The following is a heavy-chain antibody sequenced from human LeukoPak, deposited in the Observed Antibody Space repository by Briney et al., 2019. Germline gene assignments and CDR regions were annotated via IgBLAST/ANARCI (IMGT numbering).Heavy chain of an antibody. CDR2: INHSGST. J-gene: IGHJ3*02. CDR3: ATLWLRGLVAFDI. D-gene: IGHD5-18*01. V-gene: IGHV4-34*01. CDR1: GGSFSGYY. Sequence: SETLSLTCAVYGGSFSGYYWSWIRQPPGKGLEWIREINHSGSTNYNPSLKSRVTISADTSKNQFSLKLSSVTAADTAVYYCATLWLRGLVAFDIWGQGTMVTVSS.